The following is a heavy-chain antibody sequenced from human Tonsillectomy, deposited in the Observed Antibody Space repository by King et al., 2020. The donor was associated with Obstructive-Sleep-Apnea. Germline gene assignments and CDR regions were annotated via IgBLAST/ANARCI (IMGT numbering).Heavy chain of an antibody. CDR1: GGSISSSSYY. Sequence: QLQLQESGPGLVKPSETLSLTCTVTGGSISSSSYYWGWIRQPPGKGLEWIGGIYNSGSTYYNPSLKSRVTISVDTSKNQFSLKLRSVTAADTAVYYCARKRAIFGHTVPNWFDPWGQGILVTVSS. V-gene: IGHV4-39*07. J-gene: IGHJ5*02. CDR3: ARKRAIFGHTVPNWFDP. D-gene: IGHD3-3*01. CDR2: IYNSGST.